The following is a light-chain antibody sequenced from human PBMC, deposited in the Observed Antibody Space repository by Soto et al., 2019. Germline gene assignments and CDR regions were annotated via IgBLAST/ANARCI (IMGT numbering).Light chain of an antibody. CDR2: DTS. CDR3: QQRNSWPHTFT. V-gene: IGKV3-11*01. J-gene: IGKJ5*01. CDR1: QSVGSF. Sequence: LTHSPATLSLSAGERLPLPWEASQSVGSFLAWSQQKPGQAPRLIIYDTSVRATGIGARFSGSGTGTGFALTISSLEPQDFAAYYCQQRNSWPHTFTFGQGTRLEIK.